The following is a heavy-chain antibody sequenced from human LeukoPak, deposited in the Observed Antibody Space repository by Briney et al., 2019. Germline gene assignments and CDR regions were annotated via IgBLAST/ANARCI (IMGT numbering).Heavy chain of an antibody. D-gene: IGHD5-18*01. V-gene: IGHV3-48*04. Sequence: GGSLRLSCAASGFTFSSYWMSWVRQAPGKGLEWVSYISSSGSTIYYADSVKGRFTISRDNAKNSLYLQMNSLRAEDTAVYYCARDLDTAMVSPFVYWGQGTLVTVSS. CDR1: GFTFSSYW. J-gene: IGHJ4*02. CDR3: ARDLDTAMVSPFVY. CDR2: ISSSGSTI.